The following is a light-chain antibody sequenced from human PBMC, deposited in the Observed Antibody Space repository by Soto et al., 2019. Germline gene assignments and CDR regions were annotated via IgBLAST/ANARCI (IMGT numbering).Light chain of an antibody. CDR3: QQYGSSSIT. V-gene: IGKV3-20*01. Sequence: IVLAQSPGTLSLSTRERATLSCRASQSISTSLAWFQQIPGQAPRLLIYGASSRGTGIPDRFSGSGSGTDFTLTISRLEPEDFAVYYCQQYGSSSITFGQGTRLEIK. J-gene: IGKJ5*01. CDR1: QSISTS. CDR2: GAS.